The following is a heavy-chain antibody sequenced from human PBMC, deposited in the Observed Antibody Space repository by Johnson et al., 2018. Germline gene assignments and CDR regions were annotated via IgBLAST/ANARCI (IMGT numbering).Heavy chain of an antibody. CDR2: IRSTAHSYAT. CDR3: TRQRLKGWPVTTGHYYMDV. J-gene: IGHJ6*03. Sequence: EVQLVETGGGVVQPGGSLKLSCAASGSTFSGSAMHWVRQASGKGLEWIGRIRSTAHSYATAYAASLTGRFTISRDDSKNTAYLQMNSLKPEDTAVYYCTRQRLKGWPVTTGHYYMDVWGKGTTVTVSS. D-gene: IGHD1-1*01. V-gene: IGHV3-73*01. CDR1: GSTFSGSA.